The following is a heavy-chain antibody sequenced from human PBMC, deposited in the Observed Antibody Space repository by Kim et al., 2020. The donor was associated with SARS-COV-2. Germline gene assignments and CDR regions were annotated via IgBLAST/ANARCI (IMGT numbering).Heavy chain of an antibody. CDR1: GGSFSGYY. V-gene: IGHV4-34*01. Sequence: SETLSLTCAVYGGSFSGYYWCWIRHHPRKGLVWIGEINYHGSTNYNPSLKNRVTITSETSKNNYSLMLISVTAADTAVYYCARQVRGYSGYYRLDYWGQGTLVTVSS. D-gene: IGHD5-12*01. CDR2: INYHGST. J-gene: IGHJ4*02. CDR3: ARQVRGYSGYYRLDY.